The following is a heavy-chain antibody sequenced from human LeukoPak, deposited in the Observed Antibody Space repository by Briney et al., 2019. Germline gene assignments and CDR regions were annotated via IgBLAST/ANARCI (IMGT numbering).Heavy chain of an antibody. CDR2: INSDGSST. CDR3: ASPVYSSGYF. CDR1: RFTFRSYW. J-gene: IGHJ4*02. V-gene: IGHV3-74*01. Sequence: GGSLRLSCAASRFTFRSYWMHWVRQAPGKGLVWVSRINSDGSSTSYADSVKGRFTISRDNAKKTLYLQMNSLRAEDTAVYYCASPVYSSGYFWGQGTLVTVSS. D-gene: IGHD3-22*01.